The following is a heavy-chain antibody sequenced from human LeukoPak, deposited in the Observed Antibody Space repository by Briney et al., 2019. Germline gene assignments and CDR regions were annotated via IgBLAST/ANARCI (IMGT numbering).Heavy chain of an antibody. D-gene: IGHD1-14*01. V-gene: IGHV3-74*01. CDR3: ANPIYPQGYYFDY. J-gene: IGHJ4*02. Sequence: GGSLRLSCEASGFTFSTYWMHWVRQAPGKGLVWVSRITPDGTSTTYADSVKGRFTISRDNAKNTLYVQMNSLRAEDTAVYYCANPIYPQGYYFDYWGQGTLVTVSS. CDR2: ITPDGTST. CDR1: GFTFSTYW.